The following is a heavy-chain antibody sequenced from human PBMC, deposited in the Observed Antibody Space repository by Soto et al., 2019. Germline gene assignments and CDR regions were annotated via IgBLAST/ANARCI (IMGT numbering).Heavy chain of an antibody. CDR3: AASIFYYGMDV. CDR1: GYSFTSYW. Sequence: GESLKMSCKGSGYSFTSYWISWVRQMPGKGLEWMGRIDPSDSYTNYSPSFQGQVTISADKSITTTYLQWSSLKASDTAIYYCAASIFYYGMDVWGQGTTVTVSS. V-gene: IGHV5-10-1*04. J-gene: IGHJ6*02. CDR2: IDPSDSYT.